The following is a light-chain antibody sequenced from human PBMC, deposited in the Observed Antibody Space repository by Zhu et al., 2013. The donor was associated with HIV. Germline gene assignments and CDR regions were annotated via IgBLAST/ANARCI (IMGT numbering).Light chain of an antibody. CDR3: QDYADSLVT. CDR1: QSVSSSY. J-gene: IGKJ1*01. V-gene: IGKV3-20*01. Sequence: EIVLTQSPGTLSLSPGERATLSCRASQSVSSSYLAWYQQKPGQAPRLLIYGASSRATGIPDRFSGSGSGTDFTLTISRLEPEDFAVYYCQDYADSLVTFGQGTKVEIK. CDR2: GAS.